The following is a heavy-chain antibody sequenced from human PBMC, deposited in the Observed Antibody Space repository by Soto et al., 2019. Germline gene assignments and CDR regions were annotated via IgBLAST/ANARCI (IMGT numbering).Heavy chain of an antibody. D-gene: IGHD3-10*01. Sequence: GGSLRLSCAASGFTFSDSYMTWIRQAPGKGLEWISYISGSGDTIYSADSVKGRFTVSRDNAKNSLYLQMNSLRAEDTAVYYCASDPYYYASEYWGQGTLVTVSS. CDR2: ISGSGDTI. V-gene: IGHV3-11*01. J-gene: IGHJ4*02. CDR3: ASDPYYYASEY. CDR1: GFTFSDSY.